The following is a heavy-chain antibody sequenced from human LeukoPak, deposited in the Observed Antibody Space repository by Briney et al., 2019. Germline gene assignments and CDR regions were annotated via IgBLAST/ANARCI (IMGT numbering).Heavy chain of an antibody. CDR3: ARGTLRLAAAGPPRWFDP. CDR2: INPNSGGT. J-gene: IGHJ5*02. CDR1: GYTFTGYY. D-gene: IGHD6-13*01. V-gene: IGHV1-2*02. Sequence: ASVKVSCKASGYTFTGYYMRWVRQAPGQGLEWMGWINPNSGGTNYAQKFQGRVTMTRDTSISTAYMELSRLRSDDTAVYYCARGTLRLAAAGPPRWFDPWGQGTLVTVSS.